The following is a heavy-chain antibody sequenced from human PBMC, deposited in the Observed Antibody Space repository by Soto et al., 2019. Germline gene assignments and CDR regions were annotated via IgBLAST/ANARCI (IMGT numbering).Heavy chain of an antibody. J-gene: IGHJ4*02. CDR3: ARRLKLGDLSQGYYFDY. Sequence: SETLSLTCAVYGGSFSGYYWSWIRQPPGKGLEWIGEINHSGSTNYNPPLKSRVTISVDTSKNQFSLKLSSVTAADTAVYYCARRLKLGDLSQGYYFDYWGPGTLVTVSS. CDR2: INHSGST. CDR1: GGSFSGYY. D-gene: IGHD3-16*02. V-gene: IGHV4-34*01.